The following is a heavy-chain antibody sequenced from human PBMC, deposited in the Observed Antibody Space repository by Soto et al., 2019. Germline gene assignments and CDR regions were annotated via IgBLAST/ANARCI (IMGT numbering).Heavy chain of an antibody. CDR3: AKDRTISGIPHYGMDV. CDR1: ELNFRSYA. D-gene: IGHD1-20*01. J-gene: IGHJ6*02. Sequence: PGGSQSLSCKASELNFRSYAMSWVRQAPGKGLEWVSAMSGRGGSTYYADAVKGRFTISRDNSKNTLYVQMNSLRAEDTAVYYCAKDRTISGIPHYGMDVWGQGTTVTVSS. CDR2: MSGRGGST. V-gene: IGHV3-23*01.